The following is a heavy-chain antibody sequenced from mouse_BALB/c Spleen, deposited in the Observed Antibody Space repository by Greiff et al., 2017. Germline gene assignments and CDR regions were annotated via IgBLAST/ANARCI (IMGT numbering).Heavy chain of an antibody. J-gene: IGHJ3*01. V-gene: IGHV5-6*01. CDR2: ISSGGSYT. Sequence: VQLKESGGDLVKPGGSLKLSCAASGFTFSSYGMSWVRQTPDKRLEWVATISSGGSYTYYPDSVKGRFTISRDNAKNTLYLQMSSLKSEDTAMYYCASSFAYWGQGTLVTVSA. CDR3: ASSFAY. CDR1: GFTFSSYG.